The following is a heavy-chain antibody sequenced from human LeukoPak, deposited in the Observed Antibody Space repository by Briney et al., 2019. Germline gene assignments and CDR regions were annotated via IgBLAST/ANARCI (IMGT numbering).Heavy chain of an antibody. CDR3: ARGGTGAFDF. D-gene: IGHD2-8*02. J-gene: IGHJ4*02. Sequence: GGSLRLSCAASGFPFTSGFTFSDYYMSWIRQSPGKGLEWVSYISSTSAYTNYADSVKGRFTISRDNANNSLYLQMNGLRAEDTAIYYCARGGTGAFDFWGQGTLVTVSS. CDR2: ISSTSAYT. V-gene: IGHV3-11*06. CDR1: GFPFTSGFTFSDYY.